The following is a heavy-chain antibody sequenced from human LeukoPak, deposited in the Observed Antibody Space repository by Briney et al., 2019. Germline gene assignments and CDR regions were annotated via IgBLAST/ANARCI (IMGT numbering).Heavy chain of an antibody. CDR3: ASPDRPRRNNWNYRFDY. D-gene: IGHD1-7*01. V-gene: IGHV3-30*04. CDR2: ISYDGSNK. Sequence: PGRSLRLSCAASGFTFSSYAMHWVRQAPGKGLEWVAVISYDGSNKYYADSVKGRFTISRDNSKNTLYLQMNSLRAEDTAVYYCASPDRPRRNNWNYRFDYWGQGTLVTVSS. J-gene: IGHJ4*02. CDR1: GFTFSSYA.